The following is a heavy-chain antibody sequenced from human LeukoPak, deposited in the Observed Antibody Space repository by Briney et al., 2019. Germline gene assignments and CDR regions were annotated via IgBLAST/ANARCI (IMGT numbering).Heavy chain of an antibody. D-gene: IGHD6-6*01. J-gene: IGHJ5*02. CDR1: GGSFSGYF. CDR2: INHTGST. V-gene: IGHV4-34*01. Sequence: PSETPSLTCAVYGGSFSGYFWSWIRQPPGKGLEWIREINHTGSTNYKSSLKSRVTISADTSKKQFSLKLSSVTAADTAVYYCARGGGAARPWGQGTLVTVSS. CDR3: ARGGGAARP.